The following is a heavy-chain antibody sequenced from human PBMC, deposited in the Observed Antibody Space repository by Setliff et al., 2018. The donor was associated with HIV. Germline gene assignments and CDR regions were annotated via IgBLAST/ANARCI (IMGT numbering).Heavy chain of an antibody. V-gene: IGHV1-18*01. CDR2: TSGYNDDT. CDR3: ARDHGGSQILGCFDY. Sequence: GASVKVSCKASGYNFPTYGISWVRQAPGQGLEWVGWTSGYNDDTNYAQKFQGRVSMTTDTSTNIAYLEMGSLRSDDTAVYYCARDHGGSQILGCFDYWGQGTPVTVSS. CDR1: GYNFPTYG. D-gene: IGHD1-26*01. J-gene: IGHJ4*02.